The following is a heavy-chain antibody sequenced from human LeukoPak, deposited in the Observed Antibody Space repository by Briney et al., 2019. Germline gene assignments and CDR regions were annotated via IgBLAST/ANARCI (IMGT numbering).Heavy chain of an antibody. CDR1: GGTFSSYA. J-gene: IGHJ5*02. D-gene: IGHD2-2*01. CDR2: IIPIFGIA. Sequence: TVKVSCKASGGTFSSYAISWVRQAPGQGLEWMGRIIPIFGIANYAQKFQGRVTITADKSTSTAYMELSSLRSEDTAVYYCASVGVVVPAASNWFDPWGQGTLVTVSS. CDR3: ASVGVVVPAASNWFDP. V-gene: IGHV1-69*04.